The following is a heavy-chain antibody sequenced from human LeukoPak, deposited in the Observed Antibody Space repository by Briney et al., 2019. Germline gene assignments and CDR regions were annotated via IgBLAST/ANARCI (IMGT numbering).Heavy chain of an antibody. Sequence: ASVKVSCKTSGYTFTNYGVSWVRQAPGQGLEWMGGIIPIFGTANYAQKFQGRVTITADESTSTAYMELSSLRSEDTAVYYCARESSGTTGYWGQGTLVTVSS. V-gene: IGHV1-69*13. CDR3: ARESSGTTGY. J-gene: IGHJ4*02. D-gene: IGHD1-7*01. CDR1: GYTFTNYG. CDR2: IIPIFGTA.